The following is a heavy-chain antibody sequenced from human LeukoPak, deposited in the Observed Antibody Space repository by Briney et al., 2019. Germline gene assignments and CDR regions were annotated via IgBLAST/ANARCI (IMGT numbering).Heavy chain of an antibody. CDR2: IYYSGST. CDR3: ASPEGNYDFWSGYPPLLARY. Sequence: SETLSLTCTVSGGSISSSSYYWGWIRQPPGKGLEWIGSIYYSGSTYYNPSLKSRVTISVDTSKNQFSLKLSSVTAADTAVYYCASPEGNYDFWSGYPPLLARYWGQGTLVTVSS. J-gene: IGHJ4*02. V-gene: IGHV4-39*01. D-gene: IGHD3-3*01. CDR1: GGSISSSSYY.